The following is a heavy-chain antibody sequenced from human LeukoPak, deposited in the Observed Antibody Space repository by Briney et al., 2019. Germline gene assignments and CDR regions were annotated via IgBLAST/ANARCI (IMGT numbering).Heavy chain of an antibody. J-gene: IGHJ3*02. V-gene: IGHV1-3*01. CDR1: GYTFTSYA. Sequence: GASVKVSCKASGYTFTSYAMHWVRQAPGQRLEWMGWINAGNGNTKYSQKFQGRVTITRDTSASTAYMELSSLRSEDTAVYYCARDLALGYGMAFDIWGQGTMVTVSS. CDR3: ARDLALGYGMAFDI. CDR2: INAGNGNT. D-gene: IGHD2-15*01.